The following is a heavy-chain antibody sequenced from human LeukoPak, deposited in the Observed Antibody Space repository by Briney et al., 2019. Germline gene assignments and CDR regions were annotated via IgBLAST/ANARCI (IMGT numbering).Heavy chain of an antibody. Sequence: GGSLRLSCAASGFTFSSYGMHWVRQAPGKGLEWVAVIWYDGSNKYYADSVKGRFTISRDNSKNTLYLQINSLRAEDTAVYYCARARIAVAGYYFDYWGQGTLVTVSS. D-gene: IGHD6-19*01. V-gene: IGHV3-33*01. J-gene: IGHJ4*02. CDR2: IWYDGSNK. CDR1: GFTFSSYG. CDR3: ARARIAVAGYYFDY.